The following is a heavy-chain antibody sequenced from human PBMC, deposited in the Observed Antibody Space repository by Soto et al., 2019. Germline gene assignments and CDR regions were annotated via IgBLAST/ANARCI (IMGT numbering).Heavy chain of an antibody. J-gene: IGHJ6*02. V-gene: IGHV1-8*01. CDR2: MNPNSGDT. CDR3: ASAMSTGYYYYGMDV. Sequence: QVQLVQSGAEVKKPGASVKVSCKASGYTFSSHDINWVRQATGHGLEWMGWMNPNSGDTGYAQRFQGKITMTRNTSISTAYMELSGMRSEDTAVYFCASAMSTGYYYYGMDVWGQGTTVTVS. CDR1: GYTFSSHD. D-gene: IGHD4-17*01.